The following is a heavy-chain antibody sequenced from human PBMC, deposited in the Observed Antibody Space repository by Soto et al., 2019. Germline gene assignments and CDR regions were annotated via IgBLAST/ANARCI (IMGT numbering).Heavy chain of an antibody. CDR2: IYYSGST. D-gene: IGHD3-22*01. CDR3: ARATSENYYDSSGYYPDWFDP. V-gene: IGHV4-59*01. Sequence: PSETLSLTCTVSGGSISSYYWSWIRQPPGKGLEWIGYIYYSGSTNYNPSLKSRVTISVDTSKNQFSLKLGSVTAADTAVYYCARATSENYYDSSGYYPDWFDPWGQGTLVTVSS. J-gene: IGHJ5*02. CDR1: GGSISSYY.